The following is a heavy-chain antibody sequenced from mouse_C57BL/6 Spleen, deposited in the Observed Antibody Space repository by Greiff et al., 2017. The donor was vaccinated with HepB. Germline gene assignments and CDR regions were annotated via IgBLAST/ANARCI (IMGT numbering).Heavy chain of an antibody. CDR3: ARGNYDGYYLYYFDY. CDR1: GYSITSGYY. Sequence: EVQLQESGPGLVKPSQSLSLTCSVTGYSITSGYYWNWIRQFPGNKLEWMGYISYDGSNNYNPSLKNRISITRDTSKNQFFLKLNSVTTEDTATYYCARGNYDGYYLYYFDYWGQGTTLTVSS. V-gene: IGHV3-6*01. J-gene: IGHJ2*01. CDR2: ISYDGSN. D-gene: IGHD2-3*01.